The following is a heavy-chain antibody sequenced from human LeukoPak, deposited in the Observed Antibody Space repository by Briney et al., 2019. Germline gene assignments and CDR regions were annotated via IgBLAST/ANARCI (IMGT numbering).Heavy chain of an antibody. D-gene: IGHD6-19*01. Sequence: ASVKVSCKASGYTFTSYGICWVRQAPGQGLEWMGWISAYNGNTNYAQKLQGRVTMTTDTSTSTAYLELTSLRSDDTAVYYCARPRGQWLETGRVVYYFDYWGQGTLVTVSS. CDR1: GYTFTSYG. CDR3: ARPRGQWLETGRVVYYFDY. J-gene: IGHJ4*02. V-gene: IGHV1-18*01. CDR2: ISAYNGNT.